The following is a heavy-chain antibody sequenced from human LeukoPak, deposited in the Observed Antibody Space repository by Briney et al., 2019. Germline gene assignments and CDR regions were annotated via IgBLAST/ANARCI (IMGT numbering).Heavy chain of an antibody. D-gene: IGHD3-10*01. CDR1: GGSFSGYC. CDR2: INHSGST. Sequence: KPSETLSLTCAVYGGSFSGYCWSWIRQPPGKGLEWIGEINHSGSTNYNPSLKSRVTISVDTSKNQFSLKLSSVIAADTAVYYCARTVLWFPYGGVDPWGQGTLVTVSS. CDR3: ARTVLWFPYGGVDP. V-gene: IGHV4-34*01. J-gene: IGHJ5*02.